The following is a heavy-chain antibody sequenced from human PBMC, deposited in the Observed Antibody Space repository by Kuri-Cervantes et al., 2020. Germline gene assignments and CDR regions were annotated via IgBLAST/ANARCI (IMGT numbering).Heavy chain of an antibody. J-gene: IGHJ4*02. D-gene: IGHD5-12*01. CDR1: GFTFSSYE. V-gene: IGHV3-48*03. CDR3: ARISRGYSGYGALDY. Sequence: GGSLRLSCAASGFTFSSYEMNWVRQAPGKGLEWVSYVRSSGSTIYYADSVKGRFTISRDNTKNSLYLQMNSLRAEDTAVYYCARISRGYSGYGALDYWGQGTLVTVSS. CDR2: VRSSGSTI.